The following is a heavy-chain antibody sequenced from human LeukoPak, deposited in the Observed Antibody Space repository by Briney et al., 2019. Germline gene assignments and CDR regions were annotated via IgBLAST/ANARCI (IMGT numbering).Heavy chain of an antibody. V-gene: IGHV1-2*02. D-gene: IGHD5-12*01. J-gene: IGHJ4*02. CDR1: GGTFSSYA. CDR2: INPNSGGT. Sequence: ASVKVSCKASGGTFSSYAISWVRQAPGQGLEWMGWINPNSGGTNYAQKFQGRVTMTRDTSISTAYMELSRLRSDDTAVYYCAKGNSGYDCWGQGTLVTVSS. CDR3: AKGNSGYDC.